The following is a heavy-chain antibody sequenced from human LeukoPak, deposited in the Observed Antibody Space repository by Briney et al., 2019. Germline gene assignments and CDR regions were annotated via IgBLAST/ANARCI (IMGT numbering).Heavy chain of an antibody. CDR3: ARVYRSSWYPMDY. Sequence: GASVKVSCKASGYTFTDYGMSWMRQAPGQGLEWMGWINTNTGNPTYAQGFTGRFVFSLDTSVSTAYLQITSLKAEDTAVYYCARVYRSSWYPMDYWGQGTLVTVSS. D-gene: IGHD6-13*01. CDR2: INTNTGNP. CDR1: GYTFTDYG. V-gene: IGHV7-4-1*02. J-gene: IGHJ4*02.